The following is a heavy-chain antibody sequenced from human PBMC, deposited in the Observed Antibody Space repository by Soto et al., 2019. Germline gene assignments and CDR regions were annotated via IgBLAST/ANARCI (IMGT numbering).Heavy chain of an antibody. J-gene: IGHJ3*02. CDR1: GYTFTSYY. V-gene: IGHV1-46*01. Sequence: GXSVKVSCKASGYTFTSYYMHWVRQAPVQGLEWMGIINPSGGSTSYAQKFQGRVTMTRDTSTSTVYMELSSLRSEDTAVYYCARLSIGAVGATSYAFDIWGQGTMVTVSS. D-gene: IGHD1-26*01. CDR3: ARLSIGAVGATSYAFDI. CDR2: INPSGGST.